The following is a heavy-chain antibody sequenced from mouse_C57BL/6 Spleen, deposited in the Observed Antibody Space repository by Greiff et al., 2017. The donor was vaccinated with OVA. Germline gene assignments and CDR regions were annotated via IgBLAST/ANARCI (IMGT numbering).Heavy chain of an antibody. Sequence: VKLQQSGAELVRPGASVTLSCKASGYTFTDYEMHWVKQTPVHGLEWIGAIDPETGGTAYNQKFKGKAILTADKSSSTAYMELRSLTSEDSAVYYCTRSGFTTVVATPFAYWGQGTLVTVSA. CDR1: GYTFTDYE. J-gene: IGHJ3*01. V-gene: IGHV1-15*01. CDR3: TRSGFTTVVATPFAY. D-gene: IGHD1-1*01. CDR2: IDPETGGT.